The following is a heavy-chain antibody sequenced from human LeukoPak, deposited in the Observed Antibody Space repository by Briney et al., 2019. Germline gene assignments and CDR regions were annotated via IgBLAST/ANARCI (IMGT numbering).Heavy chain of an antibody. CDR3: ARAFWNVCGDDAGIDY. CDR1: GYTFTSYG. V-gene: IGHV1-18*01. D-gene: IGHD1-1*01. CDR2: ISAYNGNT. J-gene: IGHJ4*02. Sequence: ASVKVSCKASGYTFTSYGISWVRQAPGQGLEWMGWISAYNGNTNYAQKLQGRVTMTTDTSTSTAYMELRSLRSDDTAVYYCARAFWNVCGDDAGIDYWGQGTLVTVSS.